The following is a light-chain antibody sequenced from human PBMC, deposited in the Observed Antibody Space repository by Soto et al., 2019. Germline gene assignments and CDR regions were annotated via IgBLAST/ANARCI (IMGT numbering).Light chain of an antibody. V-gene: IGKV3-15*01. J-gene: IGKJ1*01. CDR2: GAS. Sequence: ETVMTQSPATLSVSPGGRATLSCRASQSISDTLAWYQQKPGQAPRLLIHGASTRATGFPARFSGSGSGTDFTLTIRSLQSEDFAVYYCHQYNNCPWTFGQGNKV. CDR3: HQYNNCPWT. CDR1: QSISDT.